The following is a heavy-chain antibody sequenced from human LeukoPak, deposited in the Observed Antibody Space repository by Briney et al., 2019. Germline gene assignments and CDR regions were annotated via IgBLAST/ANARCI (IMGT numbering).Heavy chain of an antibody. Sequence: GGSLRLSCTASGFTFSDYYMSWIRQAPGKGLERVSYISASSSPIYYADSVKGRFTVSRDNAKNSLYLQMNSLRAEDTAVYYCARTPRGPSPDYWGQGTLVTVSS. CDR2: ISASSSPI. D-gene: IGHD3-10*01. CDR1: GFTFSDYY. CDR3: ARTPRGPSPDY. J-gene: IGHJ4*02. V-gene: IGHV3-11*01.